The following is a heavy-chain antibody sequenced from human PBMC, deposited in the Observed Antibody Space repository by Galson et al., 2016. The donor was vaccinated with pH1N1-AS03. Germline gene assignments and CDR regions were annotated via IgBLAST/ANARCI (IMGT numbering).Heavy chain of an antibody. CDR1: GFTFSYYS. CDR3: ARIVTMSDFDS. CDR2: ISSRGDSI. Sequence: SLRLSCAASGFTFSYYSMNWVRQAPGKGLEWVSYISSRGDSIYYADSVKGRFSISRDNAKESLYLQMNSLRDGDTGVYYCARIVTMSDFDSWGQGTLVTVSS. D-gene: IGHD2-21*02. V-gene: IGHV3-48*02. J-gene: IGHJ4*02.